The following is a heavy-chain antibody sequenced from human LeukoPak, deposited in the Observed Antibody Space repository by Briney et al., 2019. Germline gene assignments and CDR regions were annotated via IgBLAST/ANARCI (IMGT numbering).Heavy chain of an antibody. J-gene: IGHJ5*02. Sequence: PGGSLRLSCAASGFAFSSYAMHWVCQAPGKGLEWVAVISYDGSNKYYADSVKGRFTISRDNSKNTLYLQMNSLRAEDTAVYYCARVASVEYSSSLGWFDPWGQGTLVTVSS. CDR1: GFAFSSYA. V-gene: IGHV3-30-3*01. D-gene: IGHD6-6*01. CDR2: ISYDGSNK. CDR3: ARVASVEYSSSLGWFDP.